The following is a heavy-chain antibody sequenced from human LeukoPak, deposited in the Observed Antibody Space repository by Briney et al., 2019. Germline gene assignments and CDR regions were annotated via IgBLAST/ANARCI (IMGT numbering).Heavy chain of an antibody. D-gene: IGHD2-15*01. J-gene: IGHJ5*02. Sequence: SEGLSLASLLSVGSLRSSTYYWGWIRDPPGRAREWFGYISYSGSTYSTPSRKSRVTISADTSKNPLSLKLSSVTDADTAVYYCARETQAASARGFDPWGQRTLVTVSS. CDR2: ISYSGST. CDR3: ARETQAASARGFDP. CDR1: VGSLRSSTYY. V-gene: IGHV4-39*02.